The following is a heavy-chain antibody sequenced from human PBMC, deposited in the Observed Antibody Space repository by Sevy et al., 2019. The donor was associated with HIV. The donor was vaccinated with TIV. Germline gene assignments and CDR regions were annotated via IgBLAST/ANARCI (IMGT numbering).Heavy chain of an antibody. V-gene: IGHV3-23*01. CDR3: AKDGPIFGVVITSNDAFDI. Sequence: GGSLRLSCAASGFTFSSYAMSWVRQAPGKGLEWVSAISGSGGSTYYADSVKGRFTISRDNSKNTLYLQMNSLRAEDTAVYYCAKDGPIFGVVITSNDAFDIWGQVTMVTVSS. D-gene: IGHD3-3*01. CDR2: ISGSGGST. J-gene: IGHJ3*02. CDR1: GFTFSSYA.